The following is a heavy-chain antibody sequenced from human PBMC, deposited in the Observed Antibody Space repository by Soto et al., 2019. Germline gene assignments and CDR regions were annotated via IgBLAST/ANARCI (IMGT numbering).Heavy chain of an antibody. CDR3: ARLGPRYYDNLGKFDP. D-gene: IGHD3-9*01. CDR2: IYYSGST. V-gene: IGHV4-39*01. CDR1: GGSISSSSYY. J-gene: IGHJ5*02. Sequence: SETLSLTCTVSGGSISSSSYYWGWIRQPPGKGLEWIGSIYYSGSTYYNPALKSRVTISVDTSKNQFSLKLSSVTAADTALYYCARLGPRYYDNLGKFDPWGQGTLVTVSS.